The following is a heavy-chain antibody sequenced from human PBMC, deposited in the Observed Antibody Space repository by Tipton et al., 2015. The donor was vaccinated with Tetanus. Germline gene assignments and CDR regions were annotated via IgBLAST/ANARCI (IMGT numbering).Heavy chain of an antibody. CDR3: AREQWLYPYYYYGMDV. J-gene: IGHJ6*02. D-gene: IGHD6-19*01. CDR1: GGSISSYY. CDR2: IYYSGST. Sequence: TLSLTCTVSGGSISSYYWSWIRQPPGKGLEWIGYIYYSGSTNYNPSLKSRVTISVDTSKNQFSLKLSSVTAAGTAVYYCAREQWLYPYYYYGMDVWGQGTTVTVSS. V-gene: IGHV4-59*01.